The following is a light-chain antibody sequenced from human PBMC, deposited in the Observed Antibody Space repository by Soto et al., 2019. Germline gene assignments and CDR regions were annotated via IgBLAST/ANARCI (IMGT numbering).Light chain of an antibody. CDR3: QQSYSTPST. J-gene: IGKJ1*01. Sequence: DIQMTQSPSSLSASVGERATISCRASQSISSYLYWYQQKPGKAPKRLIYAASSLRSGGPSRFCGSGSGRDFTLTISSLQPEDFATYYCQQSYSTPSTFGQGTKVDIK. V-gene: IGKV1-39*01. CDR1: QSISSY. CDR2: AAS.